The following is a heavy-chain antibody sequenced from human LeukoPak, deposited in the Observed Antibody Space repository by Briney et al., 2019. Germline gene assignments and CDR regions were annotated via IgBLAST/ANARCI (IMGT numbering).Heavy chain of an antibody. Sequence: GGSLRLSCAASGFTFSRYSMNWVRQAPGKGLEWVAFIRYDGSNEYYADSVKGRFTISRDNAKNSLYLQMNSLRAEDTAVYYCATNAPRVSDAFDIWGQGTMVTVSS. V-gene: IGHV3-30*02. CDR3: ATNAPRVSDAFDI. D-gene: IGHD6-13*01. J-gene: IGHJ3*02. CDR1: GFTFSRYS. CDR2: IRYDGSNE.